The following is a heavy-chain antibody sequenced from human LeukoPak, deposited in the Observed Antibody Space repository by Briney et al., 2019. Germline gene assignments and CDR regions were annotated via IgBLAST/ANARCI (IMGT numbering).Heavy chain of an antibody. CDR1: GFTFSSYA. D-gene: IGHD6-13*01. CDR2: ISYDGSNK. J-gene: IGHJ4*02. Sequence: PGGSLRLSCAASGFTFSSYAMHWVRQAPGKGLEGVAVISYDGSNKYYADSVKGRFTISRDNSKNTLYLQMNSLRAEDTAVYYCARDGSSWYNLDYWGQGTLVTVSS. V-gene: IGHV3-30-3*01. CDR3: ARDGSSWYNLDY.